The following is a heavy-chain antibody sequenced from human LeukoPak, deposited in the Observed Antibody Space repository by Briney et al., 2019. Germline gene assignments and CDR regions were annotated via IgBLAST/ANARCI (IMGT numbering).Heavy chain of an antibody. CDR1: NGSVRSCY. D-gene: IGHD3-16*01. Sequence: TSETLSLTCTVPNGSVRSCYWSWVRQSPGKGLEWIGYIYYSGSTNYNPSLKSRVTISIHTSRNQFSLMLSSVTAADTAMYYCARYYDRTGFDYWGQGTLVTVSS. CDR3: ARYYDRTGFDY. V-gene: IGHV4-59*08. J-gene: IGHJ4*02. CDR2: IYYSGST.